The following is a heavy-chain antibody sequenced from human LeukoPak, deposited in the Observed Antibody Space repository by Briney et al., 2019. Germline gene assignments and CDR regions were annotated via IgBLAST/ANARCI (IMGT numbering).Heavy chain of an antibody. D-gene: IGHD2-15*01. CDR2: INDSGIT. CDR3: ARRYSIVIGTCNGGSCRPNWFDP. V-gene: IGHV4-39*07. CDR1: GGSISSGSYY. Sequence: SETLSLTCTVSGGSISSGSYYWSWIRQSPEKGLEWIGEINDSGITNYNPSLKSRVTTSVDTSKKQFSLQLSSVTAADTATYYCARRYSIVIGTCNGGSCRPNWFDPWGQGTLVIVSS. J-gene: IGHJ5*02.